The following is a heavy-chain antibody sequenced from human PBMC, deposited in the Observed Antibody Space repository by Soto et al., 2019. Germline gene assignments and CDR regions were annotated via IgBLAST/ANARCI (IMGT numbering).Heavy chain of an antibody. CDR1: GYTFTSYY. Sequence: ASVKVSCKASGYTFTSYYMHWVRQAPGQGLEWMGIINPSGGSTSYAQKFQGRVTMTRDTSTSTVYMKLSSLRSEDTAVYYCASVGVELEPSNYWGQGTMVTVYS. CDR3: ASVGVELEPSNY. J-gene: IGHJ4*02. V-gene: IGHV1-46*03. CDR2: INPSGGST. D-gene: IGHD1-1*01.